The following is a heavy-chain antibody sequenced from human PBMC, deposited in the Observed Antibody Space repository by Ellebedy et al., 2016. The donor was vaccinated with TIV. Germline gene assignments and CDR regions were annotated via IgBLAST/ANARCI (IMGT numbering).Heavy chain of an antibody. Sequence: GESLKISCTGSGYTFINYWIGWVRQMPGKGLEWMGIIYPGDSDTRYSPSFQGQVTISADKSISTAYLQWSSLKASDTAMYYCARRRGDSGSFYFDYWGQGTLVTVSS. V-gene: IGHV5-51*01. CDR3: ARRRGDSGSFYFDY. CDR2: IYPGDSDT. J-gene: IGHJ4*02. CDR1: GYTFINYW. D-gene: IGHD1-26*01.